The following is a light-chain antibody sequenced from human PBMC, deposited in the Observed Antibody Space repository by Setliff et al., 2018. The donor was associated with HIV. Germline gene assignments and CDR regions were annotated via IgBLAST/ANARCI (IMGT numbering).Light chain of an antibody. CDR1: SSDVGGYNY. V-gene: IGLV2-14*03. Sequence: QSALTQPASLSGSPGQSIAISCTGTSSDVGGYNYVSWYQQHPDKAPKLMIYDVNKRPSGVSNRFSGSKSGNTAFLTISGLQAEDEADYYCTSYTSSNTVIFGGGTKVTVL. CDR2: DVN. CDR3: TSYTSSNTVI. J-gene: IGLJ2*01.